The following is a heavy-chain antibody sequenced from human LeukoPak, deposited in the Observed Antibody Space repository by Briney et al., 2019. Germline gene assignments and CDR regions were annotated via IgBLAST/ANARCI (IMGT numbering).Heavy chain of an antibody. CDR3: ASARPRRRAVAATPFDY. Sequence: SETLSLTCAVYGGSFSGYYWGWLRQPPGKGLEWTGEINHSGSTNYNPSLTSRVTISVDTSKNQFSLKLSSVTAAGTAVYYCASARPRRRAVAATPFDYWGQGTLVTVSS. CDR1: GGSFSGYY. D-gene: IGHD6-19*01. V-gene: IGHV4-34*01. CDR2: INHSGST. J-gene: IGHJ4*02.